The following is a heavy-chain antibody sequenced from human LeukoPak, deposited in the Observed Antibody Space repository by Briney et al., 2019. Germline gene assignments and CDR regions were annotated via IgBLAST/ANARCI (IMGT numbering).Heavy chain of an antibody. CDR1: GGSISSGSYY. CDR2: IYTSGST. CDR3: AREVDCSSTSCYAFIDC. J-gene: IGHJ4*02. V-gene: IGHV4-61*02. D-gene: IGHD2-2*01. Sequence: SETLSLTCTVSGGSISSGSYYWSWIRQPAGKGLEWIGRIYTSGSTNYNPSLKSRVTISVDTSKNQFSLKLSSVTAADTAVYYCAREVDCSSTSCYAFIDCWGQGTLVTVSS.